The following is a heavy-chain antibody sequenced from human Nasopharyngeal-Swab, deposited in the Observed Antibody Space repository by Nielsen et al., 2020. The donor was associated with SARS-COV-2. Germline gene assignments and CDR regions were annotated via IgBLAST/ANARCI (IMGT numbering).Heavy chain of an antibody. CDR3: ARAMGYDFWSGYSSFDY. CDR1: GLTFSRYA. Sequence: GGSLRLSCAASGLTFSRYAMTWVRQAAGKGLEWVSYISSSSSTIYYADSVKGRFTISRDNAKNSLYLQMNSLRDEDTAVYYCARAMGYDFWSGYSSFDYWGQGTLVTVSS. CDR2: ISSSSSTI. V-gene: IGHV3-48*02. J-gene: IGHJ4*02. D-gene: IGHD3-3*01.